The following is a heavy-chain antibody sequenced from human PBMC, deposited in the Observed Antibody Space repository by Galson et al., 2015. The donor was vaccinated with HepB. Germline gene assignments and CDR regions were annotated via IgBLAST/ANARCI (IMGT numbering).Heavy chain of an antibody. D-gene: IGHD2-2*01. V-gene: IGHV5-51*01. CDR2: IYPGDSDT. CDR3: AGPSLTDIVVVPAAPDAFDI. Sequence: QSGAEVKKPGESLKISCKGSGYSFTSYWIGWVRQMPGKGLEWMGIIYPGDSDTRYSPSFQGQVTISADKSISTAYLQRSSLKASDTAMYYCAGPSLTDIVVVPAAPDAFDIWGQGTMVTVSS. J-gene: IGHJ3*02. CDR1: GYSFTSYW.